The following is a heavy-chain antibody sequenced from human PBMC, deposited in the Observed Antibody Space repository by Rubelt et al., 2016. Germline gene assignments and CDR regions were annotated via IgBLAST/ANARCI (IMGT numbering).Heavy chain of an antibody. CDR3: AKGKNVDTAMAA. V-gene: IGHV3-21*04. D-gene: IGHD5-18*01. J-gene: IGHJ5*02. Sequence: SMKGRFTISRDNAKNSLYLQMNSLRDEDTAVYYCAKGKNVDTAMAAWGQGTLVTVSS.